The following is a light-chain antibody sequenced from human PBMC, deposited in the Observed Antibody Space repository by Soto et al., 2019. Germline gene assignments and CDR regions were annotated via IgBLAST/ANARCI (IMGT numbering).Light chain of an antibody. J-gene: IGKJ3*01. CDR3: QQYDRSPFT. CDR1: QSVTNNY. CDR2: AAS. V-gene: IGKV3D-20*01. Sequence: EIVLTQSPATLSLSPGDTATLSCGASQSVTNNYLAWYQQKPGLAPSLLMYAASTRTTGIPDRFSGSGSGTGFTLTISSLEPEDFAVYYCQQYDRSPFTFGPGTKVDIK.